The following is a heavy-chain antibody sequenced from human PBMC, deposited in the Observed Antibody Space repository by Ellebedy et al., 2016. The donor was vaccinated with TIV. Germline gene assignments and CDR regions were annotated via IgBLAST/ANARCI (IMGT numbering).Heavy chain of an antibody. J-gene: IGHJ4*02. CDR3: VRIGYITAWYRETY. D-gene: IGHD2-2*02. CDR1: GFSFNTYW. V-gene: IGHV3-11*01. CDR2: IDFSGRTT. Sequence: GGSLRLSCAASGFSFNTYWMHWVRQAPGKGLEWLSNIDFSGRTTYYADSLKGRFTVSRDNTKNSLYLQMDTLRADDTAVYYCVRIGYITAWYRETYWGQGAQVTVSS.